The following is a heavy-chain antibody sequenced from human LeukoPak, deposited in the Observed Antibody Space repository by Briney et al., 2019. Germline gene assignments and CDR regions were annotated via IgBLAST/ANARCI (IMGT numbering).Heavy chain of an antibody. V-gene: IGHV4-34*01. CDR2: INHSGST. J-gene: IGHJ3*02. Sequence: SETLSLTCAVYGGSFSGYYWSWIRQPPGKGLGWIGEINHSGSTNYNPSLKSRVTISVDTSKNQFSLKLSSVTAADTAVYYCALGDLAAFDIWGQGTMVTVSS. CDR1: GGSFSGYY. D-gene: IGHD4-17*01. CDR3: ALGDLAAFDI.